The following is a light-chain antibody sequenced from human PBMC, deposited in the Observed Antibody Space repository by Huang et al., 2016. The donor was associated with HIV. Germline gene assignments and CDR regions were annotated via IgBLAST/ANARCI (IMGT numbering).Light chain of an antibody. CDR3: QQYNNWPPWT. CDR1: QSITSN. V-gene: IGKV3-15*01. CDR2: AAS. J-gene: IGKJ1*01. Sequence: EIVMTQSPATLSVSPGERATLSCRASQSITSNLAWYQQKPGQAPRLLIYAASARATVIPARFNGSGSGTEFTLSISSLQSEDFAVYYCQQYNNWPPWTFGQGTKVEIK.